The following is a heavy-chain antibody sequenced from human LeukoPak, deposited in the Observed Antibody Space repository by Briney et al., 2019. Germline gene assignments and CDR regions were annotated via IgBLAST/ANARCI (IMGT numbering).Heavy chain of an antibody. CDR2: ISSSSSYI. J-gene: IGHJ4*02. CDR1: GFTFSSYS. Sequence: GGSLRLSCAASGFTFSSYSMNWVRQAPGKGLEWVSSISSSSSYIYYADSVKGRFTISRDNAKNSLYLQMNSLRAEDTAVYYCARGSSGSYYKEPDYWGLGTLVTVSS. D-gene: IGHD3-10*01. CDR3: ARGSSGSYYKEPDY. V-gene: IGHV3-21*01.